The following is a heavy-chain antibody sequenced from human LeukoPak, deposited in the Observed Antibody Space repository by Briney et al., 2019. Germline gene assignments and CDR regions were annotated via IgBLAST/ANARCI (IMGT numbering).Heavy chain of an antibody. D-gene: IGHD2-2*01. CDR3: ARGERYCSSTSCYADPYNWFDP. V-gene: IGHV4-34*01. CDR2: INHSGST. Sequence: SETLSLTCAVYGGSFSGYYWSWIRQPPGKGLEWIGEINHSGSTNYNPSLKSRVTISVDTSKNQFSLKLSSVTAADTAVYYCARGERYCSSTSCYADPYNWFDPWGQGTLVTVSS. J-gene: IGHJ5*02. CDR1: GGSFSGYY.